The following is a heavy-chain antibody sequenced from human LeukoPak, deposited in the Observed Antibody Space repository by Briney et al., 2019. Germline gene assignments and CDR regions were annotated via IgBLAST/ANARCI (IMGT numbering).Heavy chain of an antibody. V-gene: IGHV1-8*01. J-gene: IGHJ4*02. CDR3: ARGGMRDALWQGNYFDY. CDR1: GHTFSSHE. Sequence: ASVKVSCKASGHTFSSHEINWVRQANGQGLEWIGWMNPNNGNTGYAQKFQGRVTLTRDTSTSTAYMELSGLRSEDTAVYYCARGGMRDALWQGNYFDYWGQGSLVTVSS. CDR2: MNPNNGNT. D-gene: IGHD5-24*01.